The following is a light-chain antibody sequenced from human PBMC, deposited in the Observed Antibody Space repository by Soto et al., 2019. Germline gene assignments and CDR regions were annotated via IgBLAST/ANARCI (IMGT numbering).Light chain of an antibody. CDR1: QSISSY. CDR2: AAS. CDR3: QKYNSALLT. V-gene: IGKV1-39*01. Sequence: DIQMTQSPSSLSASLGDRFTITCLASQSISSYLNWYQQKPGKAPKLLIYAASSLQSGVPSRFSGSGSGTDFTLTISSLQPEDFATYCCQKYNSALLTFCGGTKVDIK. J-gene: IGKJ4*01.